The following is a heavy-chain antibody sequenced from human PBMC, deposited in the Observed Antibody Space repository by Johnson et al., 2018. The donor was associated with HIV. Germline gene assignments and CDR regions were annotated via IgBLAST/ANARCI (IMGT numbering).Heavy chain of an antibody. J-gene: IGHJ3*02. CDR2: ISWNSGSI. CDR1: GFTFDDYA. D-gene: IGHD6-13*01. CDR3: ARARRDLTTIAAAGTHHDAFDI. V-gene: IGHV3-9*01. Sequence: VQLVESGGGLVQPGRSLRLSCAASGFTFDDYAMHWVRQAPGKGLEWVSGISWNSGSIGYADSVKGRFTISRDNAKNSLYLQMNSLRAEDTALYYCARARRDLTTIAAAGTHHDAFDIWGQGTMVTVSS.